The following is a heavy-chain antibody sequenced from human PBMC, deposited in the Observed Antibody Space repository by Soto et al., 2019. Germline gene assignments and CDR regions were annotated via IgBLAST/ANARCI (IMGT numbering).Heavy chain of an antibody. CDR1: GGSISSYY. CDR3: ARQHYYDSSGYYTWN. V-gene: IGHV4-39*01. Sequence: SETLSLTCTVSGGSISSYYWSWIRQPPGKGLECIAIIYYDGNTYYNPSLKSRVTISLDTSKNQFSLRLNSVTAADTAVYYCARQHYYDSSGYYTWNWGQGTLVTVS. J-gene: IGHJ4*02. CDR2: IYYDGNT. D-gene: IGHD3-22*01.